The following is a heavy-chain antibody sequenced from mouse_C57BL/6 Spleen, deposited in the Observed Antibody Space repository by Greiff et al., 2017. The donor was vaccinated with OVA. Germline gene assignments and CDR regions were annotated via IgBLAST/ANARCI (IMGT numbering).Heavy chain of an antibody. CDR3: ARGMGDYDRFFDY. D-gene: IGHD2-4*01. CDR2: IDPSDSYT. CDR1: GYTFTSHW. V-gene: IGHV1-59*01. J-gene: IGHJ2*01. Sequence: QVQLQQPGAELVRPGTSVKLSCKASGYTFTSHWMHWVKQRPGQGLEWIGVIDPSDSYTNYNQKFKGKATLTVDPSSSTAYMQLSSLTSEDSAVYYGARGMGDYDRFFDYWGQGTTLTVSS.